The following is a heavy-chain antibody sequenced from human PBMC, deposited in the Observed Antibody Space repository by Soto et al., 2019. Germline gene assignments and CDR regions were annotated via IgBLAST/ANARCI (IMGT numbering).Heavy chain of an antibody. CDR1: GYTFTSYG. Sequence: ASVKVSCKASGYTFTSYGISWMRQAPGQGLEWMGWISAYNGNTNYAQKLQGRVTMTTDTSTSTAYMELRSLRSDDTALYYCARAYSSSWYKLAADYWGQGTLVTVSS. CDR3: ARAYSSSWYKLAADY. J-gene: IGHJ4*02. D-gene: IGHD6-13*01. V-gene: IGHV1-18*01. CDR2: ISAYNGNT.